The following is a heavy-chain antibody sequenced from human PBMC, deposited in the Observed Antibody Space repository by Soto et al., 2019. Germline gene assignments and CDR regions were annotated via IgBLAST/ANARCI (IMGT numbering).Heavy chain of an antibody. CDR3: ARGKAARKNYYYYYMDV. V-gene: IGHV1-69*02. D-gene: IGHD6-6*01. J-gene: IGHJ6*03. CDR1: GGTFSSYT. Sequence: ASVKVSCKASGGTFSSYTISWVRQAPGQGLEWMGRIIPILGIANYAQKFQGRVTITADKSTSTAYMELSSLRSEDTAVYYCARGKAARKNYYYYYMDVWGKGTTVTVSS. CDR2: IIPILGIA.